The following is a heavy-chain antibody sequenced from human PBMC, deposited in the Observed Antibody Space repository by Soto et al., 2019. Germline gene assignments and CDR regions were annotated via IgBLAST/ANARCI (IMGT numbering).Heavy chain of an antibody. CDR2: IYPGDSDT. D-gene: IGHD2-15*01. V-gene: IGHV5-51*01. Sequence: PGESLKISFKGSGYSFTSYWIGLVRQIPGKGLEWMGIIYPGDSDTRYSPSFQGQVTISADKSISTAYLQWSRLKSSDTAIYHCARLVGGDAFDIWGQGTMVTVSS. J-gene: IGHJ3*02. CDR3: ARLVGGDAFDI. CDR1: GYSFTSYW.